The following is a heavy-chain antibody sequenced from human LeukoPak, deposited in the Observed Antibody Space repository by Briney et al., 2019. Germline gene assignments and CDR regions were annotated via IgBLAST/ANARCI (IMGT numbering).Heavy chain of an antibody. CDR1: GGSISSYY. D-gene: IGHD2-2*01. Sequence: PSETLSLTCTVSGGSISSYYWSWIRQPPGKGLEWIGYIYYSGSTNHNPSLKSRVTISVDTSKNQFSLKLSSVTAADTAVYYCAREAGYCSSTSCFDAFDIWGQGTMVTVSS. CDR2: IYYSGST. J-gene: IGHJ3*02. CDR3: AREAGYCSSTSCFDAFDI. V-gene: IGHV4-59*01.